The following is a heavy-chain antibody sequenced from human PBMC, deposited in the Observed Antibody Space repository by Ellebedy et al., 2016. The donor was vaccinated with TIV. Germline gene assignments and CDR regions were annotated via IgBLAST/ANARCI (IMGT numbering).Heavy chain of an antibody. CDR3: ARVVYDFWSGYLPPDY. J-gene: IGHJ4*02. D-gene: IGHD3-3*01. CDR1: GYTFTTYA. V-gene: IGHV1-3*04. Sequence: ASVKVSCKASGYTFTTYAMHWVRLAPGQRLEWMGWINTGNGNTKYSQKFQGRVTVTRNTSISTAYMELSSLRSEDTAVYYCARVVYDFWSGYLPPDYWGQGTLVTVSS. CDR2: INTGNGNT.